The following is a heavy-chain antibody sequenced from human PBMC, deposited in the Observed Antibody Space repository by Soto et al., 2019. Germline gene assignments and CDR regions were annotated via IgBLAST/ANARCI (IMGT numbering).Heavy chain of an antibody. V-gene: IGHV4-30-2*01. CDR1: GGSISSGGYS. J-gene: IGHJ4*02. CDR2: IYHSGST. Sequence: SETLSLTCAVSGGSISSGGYSWSWIRQPPGKGLEWIGYIYHSGSTYYNPSLKSRVTISVDRSKNQFSLKLSSVTAADTAVYYCASSGSGSYPDYWGQGTLVTVSS. D-gene: IGHD3-10*01. CDR3: ASSGSGSYPDY.